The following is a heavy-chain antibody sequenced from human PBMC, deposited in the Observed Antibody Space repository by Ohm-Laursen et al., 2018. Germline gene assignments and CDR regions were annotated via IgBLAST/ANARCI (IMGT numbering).Heavy chain of an antibody. Sequence: SLRLSCAASGFTFSSYGSHWVRQAPGKGLEWVAVISYDGRQTYYADSVKGRFTISGDNPKSTLYLQMNSLRSEDTAVYYCAKDRGSDWYFDVWGRGTLVTVSS. CDR1: GFTFSSYG. V-gene: IGHV3-30*18. CDR2: ISYDGRQT. CDR3: AKDRGSDWYFDV. D-gene: IGHD3-10*01. J-gene: IGHJ2*01.